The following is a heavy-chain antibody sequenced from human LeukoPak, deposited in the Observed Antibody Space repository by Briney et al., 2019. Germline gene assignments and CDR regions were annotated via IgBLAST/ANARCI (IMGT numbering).Heavy chain of an antibody. J-gene: IGHJ3*02. Sequence: PGGSLRLSCEASGFTFSNYWMNWVRQSPGKGLEWVANINGDGREKYYVDSVKGRFTISRDNAKNSLYMQMNSLRAEDTAVYYCGRGLSSAVDIWGQGTMVSVSS. V-gene: IGHV3-7*04. CDR2: INGDGREK. CDR3: GRGLSSAVDI. CDR1: GFTFSNYW. D-gene: IGHD2/OR15-2a*01.